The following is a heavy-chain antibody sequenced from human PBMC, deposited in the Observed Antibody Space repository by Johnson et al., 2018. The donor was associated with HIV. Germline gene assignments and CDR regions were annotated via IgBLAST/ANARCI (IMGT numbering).Heavy chain of an antibody. J-gene: IGHJ3*02. CDR2: ISYDGSNK. Sequence: VQLVESGGGLIQPGGSLRLSCAASGFTVSSNYMSWVRQAPGKGLEWVAVISYDGSNKYYADSVKGRFTISRDNSKNTLNLQMNSLRAEDTAVYYCAKGYGDYEGNAFDIWGQGTMVTVSS. D-gene: IGHD4-17*01. CDR3: AKGYGDYEGNAFDI. V-gene: IGHV3-30*18. CDR1: GFTVSSNY.